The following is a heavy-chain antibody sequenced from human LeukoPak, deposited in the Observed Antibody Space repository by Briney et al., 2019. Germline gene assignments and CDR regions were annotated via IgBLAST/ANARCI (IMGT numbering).Heavy chain of an antibody. CDR1: GFTFSNFA. V-gene: IGHV3-23*01. D-gene: IGHD4-17*01. J-gene: IGHJ4*02. CDR2: IGGSAGST. CDR3: ARVTDGDYPDY. Sequence: PGGSLRLSCAASGFTFSNFAMSWVRQAPGKGLEWVSAIGGSAGSTYHADSVKGRFTISRDNSKNTLYLQMNSLRAEDTAVYYCARVTDGDYPDYWGQGTLVTVSS.